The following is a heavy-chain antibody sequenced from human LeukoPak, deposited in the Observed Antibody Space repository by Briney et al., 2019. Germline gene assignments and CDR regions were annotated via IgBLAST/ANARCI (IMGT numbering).Heavy chain of an antibody. Sequence: GASVKVSCKASGYTFTGDYIHWVRQAPGQGLEWMGWINPNSGATNYAQQFQDRVTMTRDTSISTAYMELSSLTSDDTAVYYCAANPDCSGGSCYEFLLWGQGTLVTVSS. CDR1: GYTFTGDY. CDR2: INPNSGAT. CDR3: AANPDCSGGSCYEFLL. D-gene: IGHD2-15*01. V-gene: IGHV1-2*02. J-gene: IGHJ4*02.